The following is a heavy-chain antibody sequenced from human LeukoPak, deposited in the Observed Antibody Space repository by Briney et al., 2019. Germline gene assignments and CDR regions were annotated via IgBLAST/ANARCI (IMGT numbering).Heavy chain of an antibody. Sequence: ASVRVSCKASGYTFTGYYIHWVRQAHGQGLEWMGWINPNSGGTNYAQKFQGRVTVTRDTSINTAYMELSRLRSDDTAVYYCARGRAGTTSWFDPWGQGTLVTVSS. CDR1: GYTFTGYY. D-gene: IGHD6-19*01. V-gene: IGHV1-2*02. J-gene: IGHJ5*02. CDR3: ARGRAGTTSWFDP. CDR2: INPNSGGT.